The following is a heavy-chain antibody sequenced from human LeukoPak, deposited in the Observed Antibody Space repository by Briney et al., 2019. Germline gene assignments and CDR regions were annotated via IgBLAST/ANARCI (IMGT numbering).Heavy chain of an antibody. CDR1: GFTFSNYR. D-gene: IGHD6-19*01. J-gene: IGHJ4*02. CDR2: SNAAGSPV. Sequence: HSGGSLRLSCTGSGFTFSNYRMNWVRQAPGKGLEWISYSNAAGSPVSYAESVQGRFTISRDNAKNSLYLEMNSLRDDDTAVYYCARDRSLSVAGTFDFWGQGSLVTVS. CDR3: ARDRSLSVAGTFDF. V-gene: IGHV3-48*02.